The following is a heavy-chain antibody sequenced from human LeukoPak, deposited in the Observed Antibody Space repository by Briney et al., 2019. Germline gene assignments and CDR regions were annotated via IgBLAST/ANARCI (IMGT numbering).Heavy chain of an antibody. Sequence: GGSLRLSCAASGFTFSSYAMSWVRQAPGKGLEWVSAISGSGGSTYYADSVKGRFTISRDNYKNTLYLQMNSLRAEDTAVYYCATFPTTVVTPDYFDYWGQGTLVTVSS. J-gene: IGHJ4*02. V-gene: IGHV3-23*01. CDR3: ATFPTTVVTPDYFDY. D-gene: IGHD4-23*01. CDR2: ISGSGGST. CDR1: GFTFSSYA.